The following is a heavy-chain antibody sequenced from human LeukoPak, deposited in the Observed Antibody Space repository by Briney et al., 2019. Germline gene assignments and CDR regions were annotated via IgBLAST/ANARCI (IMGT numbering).Heavy chain of an antibody. V-gene: IGHV4-31*03. CDR1: GGSISSGGYY. CDR2: IYYSGST. D-gene: IGHD1-1*01. J-gene: IGHJ4*02. CDR3: ARVGDLEPFDY. Sequence: PSETLSLTCTVSGGSISSGGYYWSWIRQHPGKGLEWIGYIYYSGSTYYIPSLKGRVTISVDTSKNQFSLKLSSVTAADTAVYYCARVGDLEPFDYWGQGTLVTVSS.